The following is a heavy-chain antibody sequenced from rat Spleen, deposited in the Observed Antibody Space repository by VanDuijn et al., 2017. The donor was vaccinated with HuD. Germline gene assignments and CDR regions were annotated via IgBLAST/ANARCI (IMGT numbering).Heavy chain of an antibody. CDR3: TTRPLGYGYTVVDY. CDR2: ISTGGGNT. V-gene: IGHV5-25*01. D-gene: IGHD1-4*01. Sequence: EVQLVESGGGLVQPGRSMKLSCAASGFTFSNYYMAWVSQAPTKGLEWVASISTGGGNTYYRDSVKGRFTITRDNAKRTLYLQMDSLRSEDTATYCCTTRPLGYGYTVVDYWGQGVMVTVSS. CDR1: GFTFSNYY. J-gene: IGHJ2*01.